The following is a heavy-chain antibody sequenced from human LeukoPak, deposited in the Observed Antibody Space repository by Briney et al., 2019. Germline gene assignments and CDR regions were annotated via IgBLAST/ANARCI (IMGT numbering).Heavy chain of an antibody. CDR2: INHSGST. Sequence: SETLSLTCAVYGGSFSGYYWSWIRQPPGKGLEWIGEINHSGSTNYNPSLKSRVTISVDTSKNQFSLKLSSVTAADTAVYYCARGLRYYYDSSGYYFGWGQGTLVTVSS. D-gene: IGHD3-22*01. V-gene: IGHV4-34*01. J-gene: IGHJ4*02. CDR3: ARGLRYYYDSSGYYFG. CDR1: GGSFSGYY.